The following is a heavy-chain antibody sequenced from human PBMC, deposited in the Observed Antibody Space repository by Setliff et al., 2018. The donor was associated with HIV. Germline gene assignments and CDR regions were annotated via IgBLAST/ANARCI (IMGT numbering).Heavy chain of an antibody. D-gene: IGHD6-19*01. CDR2: INHSGST. CDR1: GGSFSGYY. V-gene: IGHV4-34*01. CDR3: ARRSGWYDY. Sequence: LSLTCAVYGGSFSGYYWSWIRQPPGKGLEWIGEINHSGSTNYNPSLKSRVTISVGTSKNQFSLKLSSVTAADTAVYYCARRSGWYDYWGQGTLVTVSS. J-gene: IGHJ4*02.